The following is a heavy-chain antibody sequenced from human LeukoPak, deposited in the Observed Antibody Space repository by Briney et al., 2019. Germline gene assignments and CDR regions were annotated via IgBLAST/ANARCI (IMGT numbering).Heavy chain of an antibody. CDR3: ARGTYRNVYWRFITTYYFDY. Sequence: GGSLRLSCAASGFTFSSYDMHWVRQATGKGLEWVSAIGTAGDTYCPGSVKGRFTISRENAKNSLYLQMNSLRAGDTAVYYCARGTYRNVYWRFITTYYFDYWGQGTLVTVSS. CDR2: IGTAGDT. CDR1: GFTFSSYD. D-gene: IGHD3-22*01. V-gene: IGHV3-13*04. J-gene: IGHJ4*02.